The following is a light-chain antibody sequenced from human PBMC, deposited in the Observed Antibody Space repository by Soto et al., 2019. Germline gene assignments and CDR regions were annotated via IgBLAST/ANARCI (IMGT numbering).Light chain of an antibody. CDR3: SSYTTASTDV. CDR1: TSDVGGYNY. J-gene: IGLJ1*01. CDR2: EVS. V-gene: IGLV2-14*01. Sequence: QSVLAQPASVSESPGQSITVSCTGTTSDVGGYNYVSWYQQYPGKAPKLIIYEVSNRPSGISDRFSGSKSGNTASLTISGLQTEDEADFYCSSYTTASTDVFGRGTKVTVL.